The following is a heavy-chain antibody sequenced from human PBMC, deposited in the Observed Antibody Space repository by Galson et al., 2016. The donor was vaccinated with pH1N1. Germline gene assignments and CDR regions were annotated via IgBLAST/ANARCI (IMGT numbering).Heavy chain of an antibody. D-gene: IGHD4-17*01. CDR1: GFSLSTSGMC. CDR2: IDWDDDK. J-gene: IGHJ4*02. CDR3: ARFNYDDYVNYFDY. V-gene: IGHV2-70*01. Sequence: PALVKPSQTLALTCSFSGFSLSTSGMCVSWIRQPPGKALEWLALIDWDDDKYYNTSLKTSLTNSKDTSKNQVVLTMTNMDPVDTATYYGARFNYDDYVNYFDYWGQGTLVAVSS.